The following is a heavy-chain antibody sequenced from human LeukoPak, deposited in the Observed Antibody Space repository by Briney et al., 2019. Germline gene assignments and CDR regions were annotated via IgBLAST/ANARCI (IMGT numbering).Heavy chain of an antibody. CDR3: AKDQWELTETDLLFDY. V-gene: IGHV3-23*01. Sequence: GGSLRLSCAASGFTFSSYAMSWVRQAPGKGLEWVSAISGSGGSTYYADSVKGRFTISRDNSKNTLYLQMNSLRAEDTAVYYCAKDQWELTETDLLFDYWGQGTLVTVSS. CDR2: ISGSGGST. D-gene: IGHD1-26*01. J-gene: IGHJ4*02. CDR1: GFTFSSYA.